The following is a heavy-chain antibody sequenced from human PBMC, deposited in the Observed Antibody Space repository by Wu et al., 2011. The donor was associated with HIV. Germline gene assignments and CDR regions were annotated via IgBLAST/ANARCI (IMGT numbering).Heavy chain of an antibody. CDR3: ARGGADCSSISCYEAHWFDP. CDR1: GGTFSSYV. V-gene: IGHV1-69*05. CDR2: IIPIFGTG. D-gene: IGHD2-2*01. Sequence: QVQLLQSGAEVKKPGSSVKVSCKASGGTFSSYVISWVRQAPGQGLEWMGGIIPIFGTGKYAQKFRGRVTITTDESTRTVSMELSSLRSEDSAVYYCARGGADCSSISCYEAHWFDPWGQGTLVTVSS. J-gene: IGHJ5*02.